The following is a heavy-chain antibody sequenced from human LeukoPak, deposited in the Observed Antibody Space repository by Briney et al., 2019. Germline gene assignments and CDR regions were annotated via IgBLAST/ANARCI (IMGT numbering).Heavy chain of an antibody. CDR1: GFTFSSYG. D-gene: IGHD3-22*01. Sequence: GGSLGLSCAASGFTFSSYGMHWVRQAPGKGLKWVAFIRYDGSNDYYADSVKGRFTISRDNSKSTLYLQMNSLRAEDTAVYYCAKDQGFYDSSGYQYYFDSWGQGTLVTVSS. CDR3: AKDQGFYDSSGYQYYFDS. V-gene: IGHV3-30*02. J-gene: IGHJ4*02. CDR2: IRYDGSND.